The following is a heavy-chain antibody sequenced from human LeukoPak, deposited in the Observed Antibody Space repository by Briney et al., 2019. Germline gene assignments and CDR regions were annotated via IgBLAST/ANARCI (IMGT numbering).Heavy chain of an antibody. Sequence: SETLSLTCTLSGGSISSYYWSWIRQPPGKGLEWIGYIYYSGSTNYNPSLKSRVTISVDTSKNQFSLKLSSVTAADTAVYYCARGIVVVPAAHNWFDPWGQGTLVTVSS. V-gene: IGHV4-59*01. J-gene: IGHJ5*02. CDR1: GGSISSYY. CDR2: IYYSGST. CDR3: ARGIVVVPAAHNWFDP. D-gene: IGHD2-2*01.